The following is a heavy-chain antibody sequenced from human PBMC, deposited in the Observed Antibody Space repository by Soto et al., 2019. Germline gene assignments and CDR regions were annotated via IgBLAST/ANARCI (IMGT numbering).Heavy chain of an antibody. CDR3: ATAAHSSGWYGGNDY. CDR2: KKKGGGGN. Sequence: GGSLRLSCAAPGFTFSSYGRSWVRKAPGKGLEGVAKKKKGGGGNIIVDSVKGGFTISRENAKNSRYLQMNSLRAEDTAVYYCATAAHSSGWYGGNDYWGQGTLVTVSS. V-gene: IGHV3-7*03. D-gene: IGHD6-19*01. J-gene: IGHJ4*02. CDR1: GFTFSSYG.